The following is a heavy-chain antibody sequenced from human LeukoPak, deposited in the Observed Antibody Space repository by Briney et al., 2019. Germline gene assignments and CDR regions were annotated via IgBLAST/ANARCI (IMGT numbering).Heavy chain of an antibody. D-gene: IGHD2-21*02. V-gene: IGHV5-51*01. Sequence: GESLKISCKGSGYRFTSYWIGWVRQMPGKGLEWMGIIYPGDSDTRYSPSFQGQVTISADKSISTAYQQWSSLKASDTAMYYCARPWFGNCGGDCPPVYWGQGTLVTVSS. CDR3: ARPWFGNCGGDCPPVY. CDR1: GYRFTSYW. J-gene: IGHJ4*02. CDR2: IYPGDSDT.